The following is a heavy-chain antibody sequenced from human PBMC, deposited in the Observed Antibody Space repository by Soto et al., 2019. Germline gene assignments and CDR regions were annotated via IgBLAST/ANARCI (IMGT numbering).Heavy chain of an antibody. V-gene: IGHV1-18*01. CDR2: ISTYNGNT. D-gene: IGHD6-6*01. J-gene: IGHJ4*02. CDR1: GCCFTRYG. CDR3: ARDPQYSNWPQVFDY. Sequence: QVQLVQSGPEVKKPADSLWLSCNASGCCFTRYGISWVRQAPGQGQEWVGRISTYNGNTKYAQKLQGRVTMSTETSPCTAYMDLRSLRSDDTAVYYCARDPQYSNWPQVFDYWGQGTLLTVSS.